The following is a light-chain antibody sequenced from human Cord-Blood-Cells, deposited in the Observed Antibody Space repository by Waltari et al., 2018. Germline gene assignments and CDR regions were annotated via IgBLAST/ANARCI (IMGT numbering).Light chain of an antibody. CDR3: SSYTSSSTFEV. V-gene: IGLV2-14*01. CDR1: SSDVGGYNY. CDR2: DVS. J-gene: IGLJ2*01. Sequence: QSALTQPASVSGSPGQSITISCTGTSSDVGGYNYVSWYQQHPGKPPKLMIYDVSKRPSGVSNRFSGSKSGNTASLTISGLQAEDEADYYCSSYTSSSTFEVFGGGTKLTVL.